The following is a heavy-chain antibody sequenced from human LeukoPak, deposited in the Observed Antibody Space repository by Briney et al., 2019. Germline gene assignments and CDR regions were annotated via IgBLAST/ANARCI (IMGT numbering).Heavy chain of an antibody. CDR2: INHSGIT. Sequence: SETVSLTCAVYGGSFSGYYWSWIRQPPGKGLEWIGEINHSGITNYNPSLKSRVTISVDTSKNQFSLNLSSVTAADTAVYYCARGGYANYNWFDPWGQGTLVTVSS. CDR3: ARGGYANYNWFDP. D-gene: IGHD5-12*01. V-gene: IGHV4-34*01. CDR1: GGSFSGYY. J-gene: IGHJ5*02.